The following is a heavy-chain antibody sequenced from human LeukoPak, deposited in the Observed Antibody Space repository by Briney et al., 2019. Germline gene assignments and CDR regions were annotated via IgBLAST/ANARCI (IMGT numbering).Heavy chain of an antibody. CDR3: ARGTTVTQFDY. CDR2: IYYSGST. Sequence: SETLSLTCIVSGGSISSYYWSWIRQPPGKGLEWIGYIYYSGSTNYNPSLKSRVTISVDTSKNQFSLKLSSVTAADTAVYYCARGTTVTQFDYWGQGTLVTVSS. CDR1: GGSISSYY. D-gene: IGHD4-11*01. J-gene: IGHJ4*02. V-gene: IGHV4-59*01.